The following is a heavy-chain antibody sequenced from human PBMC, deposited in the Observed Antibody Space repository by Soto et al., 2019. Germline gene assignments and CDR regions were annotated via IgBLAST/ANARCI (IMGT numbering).Heavy chain of an antibody. D-gene: IGHD6-19*01. CDR3: AKGSGWYMDY. Sequence: PGGSLRLSCAASGFTFSTYAMYWVRQAPGKGLEWVAVISYDVSNKYYAGSVKGRFTISRDNAKNTLYLQMNSLRAEDTAVYYCAKGSGWYMDYWGQGTPVTVSS. J-gene: IGHJ4*02. V-gene: IGHV3-30*18. CDR1: GFTFSTYA. CDR2: ISYDVSNK.